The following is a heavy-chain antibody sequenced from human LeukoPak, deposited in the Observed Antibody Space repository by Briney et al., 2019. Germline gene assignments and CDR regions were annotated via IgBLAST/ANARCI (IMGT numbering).Heavy chain of an antibody. CDR2: ITASGGNT. Sequence: GGSLRLSCAASGFTFSSYAMGWVRQAPGKGLEWVSVITASGGNTYYADSVKGRFTISRHNTKNTLYLQVNSLRAEDTAVYYCAKGNGYSYGRYYFDYWGQGTLVTVSS. CDR1: GFTFSSYA. J-gene: IGHJ4*02. CDR3: AKGNGYSYGRYYFDY. D-gene: IGHD5-18*01. V-gene: IGHV3-23*01.